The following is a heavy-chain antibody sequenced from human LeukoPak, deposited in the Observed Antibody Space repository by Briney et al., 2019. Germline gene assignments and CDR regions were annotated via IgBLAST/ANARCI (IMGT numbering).Heavy chain of an antibody. CDR3: ARAGGWAREDYKDDAFHI. Sequence: GASVKVSCKASGYTFTNYGIAWVRQAPGQGPEWMGWIGPYHGHTNYAQSLQDRVTMTTDTSTSTAYMELRSLRSDDTAVYYCARAGGWAREDYKDDAFHIWGQGTMVTVSS. CDR2: IGPYHGHT. V-gene: IGHV1-18*01. CDR1: GYTFTNYG. J-gene: IGHJ3*02. D-gene: IGHD6-19*01.